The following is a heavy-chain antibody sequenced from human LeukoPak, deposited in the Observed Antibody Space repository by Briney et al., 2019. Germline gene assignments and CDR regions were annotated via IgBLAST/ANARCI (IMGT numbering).Heavy chain of an antibody. Sequence: GGSLRLSCAASGFTFGSYAMHWVRQAPGKGLEWVAVISYDGSNKYYADSVKGRFTISRDNSKNTLYLQMNSLRVEDTAVYCCARETTYDYWGQGTLVTVSS. J-gene: IGHJ4*02. CDR3: ARETTYDY. CDR1: GFTFGSYA. V-gene: IGHV3-30-3*01. CDR2: ISYDGSNK. D-gene: IGHD4-17*01.